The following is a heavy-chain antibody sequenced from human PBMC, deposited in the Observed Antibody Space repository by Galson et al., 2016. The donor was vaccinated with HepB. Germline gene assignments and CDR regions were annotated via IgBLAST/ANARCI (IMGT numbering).Heavy chain of an antibody. J-gene: IGHJ4*02. D-gene: IGHD3/OR15-3a*01. V-gene: IGHV3-9*01. CDR2: ITWSSGSI. Sequence: SLRLSCAASGFTFDDYAIHWVRQAPGKGLGWVSGITWSSGSIGYADSVKGRFTISRDNAKNSVDLQLNSLRVEDTAFYFCVRDRRYLNYDFRTASFDSWGPGTLVAVSS. CDR1: GFTFDDYA. CDR3: VRDRRYLNYDFRTASFDS.